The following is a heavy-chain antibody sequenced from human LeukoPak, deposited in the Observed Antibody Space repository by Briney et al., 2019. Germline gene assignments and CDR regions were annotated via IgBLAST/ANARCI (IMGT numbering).Heavy chain of an antibody. Sequence: GASVKVSCKASGYTFTGYYMHWVRQAPGQGLEWMGWINPNSGGTNYAQKFQGRVTMTRDTSISTAYMELSRLRSDDTAVYYCARGKAAAGTEGGYWGQGTWSPSPQ. CDR2: INPNSGGT. J-gene: IGHJ4*02. CDR3: ARGKAAAGTEGGY. CDR1: GYTFTGYY. V-gene: IGHV1-2*02. D-gene: IGHD6-13*01.